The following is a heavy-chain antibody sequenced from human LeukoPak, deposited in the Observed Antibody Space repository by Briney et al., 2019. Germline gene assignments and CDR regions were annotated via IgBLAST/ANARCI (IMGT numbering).Heavy chain of an antibody. Sequence: GGSLRLSCAASGFNFNTYSMNWVRQAPGKGLEWVSGISSVSTYIYYADSVKGRFTISRDSAKNSLYLQMNSLGAEDTALYYCARGSEGSSLNWFDPWGQGTLVTVSS. J-gene: IGHJ5*02. V-gene: IGHV3-21*01. CDR1: GFNFNTYS. D-gene: IGHD6-6*01. CDR3: ARGSEGSSLNWFDP. CDR2: ISSVSTYI.